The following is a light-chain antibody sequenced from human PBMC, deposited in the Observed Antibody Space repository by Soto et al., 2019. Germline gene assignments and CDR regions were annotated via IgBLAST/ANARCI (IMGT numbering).Light chain of an antibody. CDR3: QQGHTLPYT. Sequence: DIQMTQSPSSLSSSIGDRVTITCRASQNIRNYLNWYQQKPGQAPNLLIYASSSLRGGVPSRFRGSGSGTEVTLTISSLQPEDFAPYYWQQGHTLPYTFGQGTNL. J-gene: IGKJ2*01. V-gene: IGKV1-39*01. CDR1: QNIRNY. CDR2: ASS.